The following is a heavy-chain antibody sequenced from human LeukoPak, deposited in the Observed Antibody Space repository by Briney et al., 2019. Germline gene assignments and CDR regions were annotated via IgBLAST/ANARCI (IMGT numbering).Heavy chain of an antibody. V-gene: IGHV4-61*01. J-gene: IGHJ4*02. CDR2: IYYTGST. Sequence: AETLSLTCTVSAGSVSRGSFYWSWIRQTPGKGLASIDYIYYTGSTNYNPSLKSRVTISVDTSKNQFSLKLSSVTAADTAVYYCAGDTGYCSGGSCYHNYFDFWGQGALVTVSS. CDR1: AGSVSRGSFY. CDR3: AGDTGYCSGGSCYHNYFDF. D-gene: IGHD2-15*01.